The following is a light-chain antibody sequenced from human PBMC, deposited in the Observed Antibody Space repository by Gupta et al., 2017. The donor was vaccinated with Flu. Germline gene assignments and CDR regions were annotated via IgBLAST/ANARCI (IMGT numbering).Light chain of an antibody. Sequence: SSSNIGSYDVSWYRHLPGTAPKRLISENSRRPSGIPDRFSGSKSGTAATLVIRGLQTGDEADYYCGSWDDRLNGGVFGGGTKLTVL. CDR2: ENS. J-gene: IGLJ3*02. CDR3: GSWDDRLNGGV. CDR1: SSNIGSYD. V-gene: IGLV1-51*02.